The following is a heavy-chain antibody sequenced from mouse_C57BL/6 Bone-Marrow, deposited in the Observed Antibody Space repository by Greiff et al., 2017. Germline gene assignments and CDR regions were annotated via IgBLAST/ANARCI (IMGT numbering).Heavy chain of an antibody. CDR3: ASIYYYGSRENGYAMDY. J-gene: IGHJ4*01. CDR1: GYTFTSYW. D-gene: IGHD1-1*01. V-gene: IGHV1-64*01. Sequence: QVQLQQSGAELVKPGASVKLSCKASGYTFTSYWMHWVKQRPGQGLEWIGMIHPNSGSTNYNEKFKSKATLTVDKSSSTAYMQLSSLTSEDSAVYYCASIYYYGSRENGYAMDYWGQGTSVTVSS. CDR2: IHPNSGST.